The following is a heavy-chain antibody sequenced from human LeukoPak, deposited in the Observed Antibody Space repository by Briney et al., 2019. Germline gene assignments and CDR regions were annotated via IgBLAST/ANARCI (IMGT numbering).Heavy chain of an antibody. CDR2: ISYDGSNK. CDR3: AREMGYDYVWGSYRHFDY. CDR1: GFTFSSYD. J-gene: IGHJ4*02. V-gene: IGHV3-30*04. D-gene: IGHD3-16*02. Sequence: GRSLRLSCVASGFTFSSYDMHWVRQAPGKGLEWVAVISYDGSNKYYADSVKGRFTISRDNSKNTLYLQMNSLRAEDTAVYYCAREMGYDYVWGSYRHFDYWGQGTLVTVSS.